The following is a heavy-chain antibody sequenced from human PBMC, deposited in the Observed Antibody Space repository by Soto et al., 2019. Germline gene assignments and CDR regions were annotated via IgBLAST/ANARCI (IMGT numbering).Heavy chain of an antibody. V-gene: IGHV4-4*02. J-gene: IGHJ4*02. CDR2: IYHSGST. CDR3: AKESDYDILTGYYLTDY. D-gene: IGHD3-9*01. Sequence: PSETLSLTCAVSSGSISSSNWWSWVRQPPGKGLEWIGEIYHSGSTNYNPSLKSRVTISVDKSKNQFSLKLSSVTAEDTAVYYCAKESDYDILTGYYLTDYWGQGTLVTVSS. CDR1: SGSISSSNW.